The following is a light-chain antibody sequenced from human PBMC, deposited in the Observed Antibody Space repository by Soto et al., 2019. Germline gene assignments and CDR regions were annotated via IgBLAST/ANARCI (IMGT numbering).Light chain of an antibody. J-gene: IGKJ4*01. CDR1: QSVSSN. CDR3: QQYSDWPLT. CDR2: GAS. Sequence: EIVMTQSPATQSVSPGERATLSCRASQSVSSNLAWYQQKPGQAPRLLIFGASTRATGTPARFSGSGSETEFTLTISSLQSEDFAVYYCQQYSDWPLTFGGGTKVDI. V-gene: IGKV3D-15*01.